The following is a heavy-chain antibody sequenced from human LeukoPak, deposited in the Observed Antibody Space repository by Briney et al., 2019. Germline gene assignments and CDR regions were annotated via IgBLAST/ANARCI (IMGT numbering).Heavy chain of an antibody. D-gene: IGHD2-2*01. V-gene: IGHV1-69*02. CDR2: IIPILGIA. J-gene: IGHJ4*02. CDR3: ARGLLHCSSTSCYLPLGYFDY. Sequence: GSSVKVSCKASGGTFSSYTISWVRQAPGQGLEWMGRIIPILGIANYAQKFQGSVTITADKSTSTAYVELSSLRSEDTAVYYCARGLLHCSSTSCYLPLGYFDYWGQGTLVTVSS. CDR1: GGTFSSYT.